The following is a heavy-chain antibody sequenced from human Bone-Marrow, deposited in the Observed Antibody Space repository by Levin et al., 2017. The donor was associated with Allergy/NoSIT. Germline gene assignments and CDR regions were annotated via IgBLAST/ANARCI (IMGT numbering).Heavy chain of an antibody. Sequence: GGSLRLSCAASGFTFSSYGMHWVRQAPGKGLEWVAVISYDGSNKYYADSVKGRFTISRDNSKNTLYLQMNSLRAEDTAVYYCAKDTSTYYDFWSGYPSTTHYDYYGMDVWGQGTTVTVSS. CDR2: ISYDGSNK. V-gene: IGHV3-30*18. CDR3: AKDTSTYYDFWSGYPSTTHYDYYGMDV. CDR1: GFTFSSYG. D-gene: IGHD3-3*01. J-gene: IGHJ6*02.